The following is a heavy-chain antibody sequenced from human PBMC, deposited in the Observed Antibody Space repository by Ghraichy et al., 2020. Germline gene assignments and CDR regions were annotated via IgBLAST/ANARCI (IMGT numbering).Heavy chain of an antibody. CDR2: ISSSSSTI. J-gene: IGHJ6*02. D-gene: IGHD6-19*01. CDR1: GFDINTSE. CDR3: ARQWLVEDYYYGMDV. Sequence: GGSLRLSCAASGFDINTSELHSLRQAPCNVLEWVSYISSSSSTIYYADSVKGRFTISRDNAKNSLYLQMNSLRDEDTAVYYCARQWLVEDYYYGMDVWCHGTTTT. V-gene: IGHV3-48*02.